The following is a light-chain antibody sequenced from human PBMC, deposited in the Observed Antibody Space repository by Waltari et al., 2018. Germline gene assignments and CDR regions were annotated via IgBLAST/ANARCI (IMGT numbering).Light chain of an antibody. CDR1: SSNSGSNN. V-gene: IGLV1-47*01. CDR3: AAWDDVLSGVV. CDR2: RDN. J-gene: IGLJ2*01. Sequence: QPVLIQPPSASGPPGHGVTISCSGSSSNSGSNNVYWYQQVPGTAPQLLRYRDNWRPPGVPDRFSGSKSGTSASLAISGVRSEDEADYHCAAWDDVLSGVVFGGGTKLIVL.